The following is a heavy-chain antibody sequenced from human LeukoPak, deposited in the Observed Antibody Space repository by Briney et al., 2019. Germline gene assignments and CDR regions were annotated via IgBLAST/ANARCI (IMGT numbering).Heavy chain of an antibody. Sequence: GGSLRLSCAASGFTFSSYAMHWVRQAPGKGLEWLAVISYDGSYKYYVDSVKGRFTISRDNSKNALYLQMNSLRVEDTAVYYCARDSTYYYASGSSGPHYFDSWGQGTLVTVSS. CDR3: ARDSTYYYASGSSGPHYFDS. D-gene: IGHD3-10*01. J-gene: IGHJ4*02. CDR2: ISYDGSYK. CDR1: GFTFSSYA. V-gene: IGHV3-30*01.